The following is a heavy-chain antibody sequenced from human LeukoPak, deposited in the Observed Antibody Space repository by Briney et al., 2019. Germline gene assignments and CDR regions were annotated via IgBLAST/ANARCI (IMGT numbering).Heavy chain of an antibody. Sequence: GGSLRLSCAASGFTFSSYGMSWVRQAPGKGLEWVSSISSSSSYIYYADSVRGRFTISRDNAKNSLYLQMNSLRAEDTAVYYCASRRDDLDYWGQGTLVTVSS. CDR3: ASRRDDLDY. CDR1: GFTFSSYG. CDR2: ISSSSSYI. D-gene: IGHD3-3*01. J-gene: IGHJ4*02. V-gene: IGHV3-21*01.